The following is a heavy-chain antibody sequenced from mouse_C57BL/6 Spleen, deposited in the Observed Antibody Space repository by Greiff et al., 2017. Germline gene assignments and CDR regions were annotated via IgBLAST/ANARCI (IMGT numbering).Heavy chain of an antibody. D-gene: IGHD1-1*01. Sequence: VQLKQSGAELVRPGASVKLSCTASGFNIKDYYMHWVKQRPEQGLEWIGRIDPEDGDTEYAPKFQGKATMTADTSSNTAYLQLSSLTSEDTAVYYCTTVYYGSSYDDYWGQGTTLTVSS. J-gene: IGHJ2*01. V-gene: IGHV14-1*01. CDR1: GFNIKDYY. CDR2: IDPEDGDT. CDR3: TTVYYGSSYDDY.